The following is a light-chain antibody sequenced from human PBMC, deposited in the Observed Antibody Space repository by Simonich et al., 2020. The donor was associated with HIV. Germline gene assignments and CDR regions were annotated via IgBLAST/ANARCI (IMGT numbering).Light chain of an antibody. CDR3: QQYSKWPPWT. J-gene: IGKJ1*01. V-gene: IGKV3-15*01. Sequence: EILMTQSPATLSVSPGERATLSCRASQSLSSNLAWYQQKPGQAPRLLIYGASTRATGIPARCSGSGSGTEFTLTISSLQSEDFAVYYCQQYSKWPPWTFGQGTKVEIK. CDR2: GAS. CDR1: QSLSSN.